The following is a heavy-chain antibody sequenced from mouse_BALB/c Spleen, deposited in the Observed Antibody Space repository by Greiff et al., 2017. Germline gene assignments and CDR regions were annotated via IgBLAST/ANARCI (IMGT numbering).Heavy chain of an antibody. Sequence: EVQLVESGGDLVKPGGSLKLSCAASGFTFSSYGMSWVRQTPDKRLEWVATISSGGSYTYYPDSVKGRFTISRDNAKNTLYLQMSSLKSEDTAMYYCARQGSMMVTTGYFDYWGQGTTLTVSS. D-gene: IGHD2-3*01. J-gene: IGHJ2*01. CDR2: ISSGGSYT. CDR1: GFTFSSYG. V-gene: IGHV5-6*01. CDR3: ARQGSMMVTTGYFDY.